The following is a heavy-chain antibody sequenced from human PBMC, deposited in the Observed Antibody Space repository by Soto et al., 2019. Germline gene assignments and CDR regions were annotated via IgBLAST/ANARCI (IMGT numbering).Heavy chain of an antibody. CDR2: IWFDGSKT. V-gene: IGHV3-33*01. CDR3: VRDSVSLFSCGGDCNSLDA. Sequence: QAQLVESGGGGVQPGESLRLSCAASGFTLRSYGAHWVRQAPGKGLEWVAVIWFDGSKTSYGDSVRGRFTASRDNAKNTVYLQMNSLTAEDTAVYYCVRDSVSLFSCGGDCNSLDAWGRGSLVSVSS. D-gene: IGHD2-21*02. J-gene: IGHJ5*02. CDR1: GFTLRSYG.